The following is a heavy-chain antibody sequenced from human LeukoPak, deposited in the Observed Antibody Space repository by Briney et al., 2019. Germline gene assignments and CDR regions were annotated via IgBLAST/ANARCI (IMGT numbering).Heavy chain of an antibody. CDR2: VSSNGGST. J-gene: IGHJ6*03. D-gene: IGHD2-21*01. CDR3: ARGSECYARAVYYYYYMDV. Sequence: PGGPLRLSCAVSGFTFSNYAMHWVRQAPGKGLECVSVVSSNGGSTYYANSVKGRFTISRDNSKNTLYLQMGSLRVEDMAVYYCARGSECYARAVYYYYYMDVWGKGTTVTVSS. V-gene: IGHV3-64*01. CDR1: GFTFSNYA.